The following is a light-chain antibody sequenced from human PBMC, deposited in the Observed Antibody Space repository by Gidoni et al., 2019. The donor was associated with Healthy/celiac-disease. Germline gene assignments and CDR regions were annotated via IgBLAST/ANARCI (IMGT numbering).Light chain of an antibody. Sequence: DVVMTPSPLSLPVTLGQPASTACRSSQSTVHSDGNTYVNWFQQRPGQSPRRLIYKVSNRDSGVPDRFSGSGSGTDFTLKISRVEAEDVGVYYCMQGTHWPRTFGQGTKVEIK. CDR2: KVS. CDR1: QSTVHSDGNTY. J-gene: IGKJ1*01. V-gene: IGKV2-30*02. CDR3: MQGTHWPRT.